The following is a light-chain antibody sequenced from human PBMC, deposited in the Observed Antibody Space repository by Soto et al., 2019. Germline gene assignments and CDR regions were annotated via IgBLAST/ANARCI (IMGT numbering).Light chain of an antibody. J-gene: IGLJ1*01. Sequence: QSALTQPASVSGSPGQSLTISCIGTSSDVGAYNYVSWYQQHPGKAPKLIISDVSNRPSGVSNRFSGYKSGNTASLTISGLQAEDEADYYCSSFARSTTRVVFGPGTKLTVL. CDR3: SSFARSTTRVV. V-gene: IGLV2-14*03. CDR2: DVS. CDR1: SSDVGAYNY.